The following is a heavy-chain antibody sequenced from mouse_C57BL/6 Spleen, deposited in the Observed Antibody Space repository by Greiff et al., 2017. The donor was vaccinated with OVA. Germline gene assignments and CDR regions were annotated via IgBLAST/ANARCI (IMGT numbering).Heavy chain of an antibody. CDR1: GYTFTSYW. V-gene: IGHV1-55*01. CDR3: AGYYDYDEGFAY. D-gene: IGHD2-4*01. J-gene: IGHJ3*01. Sequence: VQLQQPGAELVKPGASVKMSCKASGYTFTSYWITWVKQRPGQGLEWIGDIYPGSGSTNYNEKFKRQATLTVDTSSSTAYMQLSSLTSEDSAVYYCAGYYDYDEGFAYWGQGTLVTVSA. CDR2: IYPGSGST.